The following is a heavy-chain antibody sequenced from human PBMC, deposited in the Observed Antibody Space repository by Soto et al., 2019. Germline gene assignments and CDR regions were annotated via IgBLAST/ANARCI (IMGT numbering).Heavy chain of an antibody. CDR3: AKDRRNKGYCSGGSCYPDAFDI. CDR1: GFTFDDYT. J-gene: IGHJ3*02. CDR2: ISWDGGST. V-gene: IGHV3-43*01. Sequence: EVQLVESGGVVVQPGGSLRLSCAASGFTFDDYTMHWVRQAPGKGLEWVSLISWDGGSTYYADSVKGRFTISRDNSKNSLYMQMNSLRTEDTALYYCAKDRRNKGYCSGGSCYPDAFDIWGQGTMVTVSS. D-gene: IGHD2-15*01.